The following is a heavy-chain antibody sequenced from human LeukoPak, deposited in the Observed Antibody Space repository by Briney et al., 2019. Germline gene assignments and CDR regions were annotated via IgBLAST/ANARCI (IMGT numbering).Heavy chain of an antibody. CDR1: GFTFSSYA. D-gene: IGHD6-19*01. J-gene: IGHJ4*02. V-gene: IGHV3-23*01. CDR2: ISGSGGST. Sequence: GGYLRLSCAASGFTFSSYAMSWVRQAPGKGLEWVSAISGSGGSTYYADSVKGRFTISRDNSKNTLYLQMNSLRAEDTAVYYCAKAYSASEQWLVRGFDYWGQGTLVTVSS. CDR3: AKAYSASEQWLVRGFDY.